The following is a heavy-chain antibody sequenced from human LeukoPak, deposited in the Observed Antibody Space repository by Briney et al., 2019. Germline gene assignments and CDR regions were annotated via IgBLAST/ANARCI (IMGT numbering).Heavy chain of an antibody. CDR2: IGSSGGSR. CDR3: AREDGDAFDI. V-gene: IGHV3-48*03. J-gene: IGHJ3*02. CDR1: GFTFSSYE. D-gene: IGHD5-24*01. Sequence: PGGSLRLSCAASGFTFSSYEMDWVRRAPGKGLEWVSYIGSSGGSRYYADSVKGRFTSSRDNAKNSLYLQMNSLRVEGTAVYYCAREDGDAFDIWGQGTVVSVSS.